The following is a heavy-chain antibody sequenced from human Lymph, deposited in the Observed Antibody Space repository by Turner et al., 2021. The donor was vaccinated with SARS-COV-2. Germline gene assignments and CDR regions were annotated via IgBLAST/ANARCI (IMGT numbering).Heavy chain of an antibody. CDR3: ARGASVTPDRYYYYYYGMDV. Sequence: QVQLVQSGAEVKKPGASVKVSCKASGYTFTGHYMHWVRQAPGQGVEWMGWSNPNSGDTNYAQKFQGRVTMTRDTSISTVYMELSRLRSDDTAVYYCARGASVTPDRYYYYYYGMDVWGQGTTVTVSS. J-gene: IGHJ6*02. D-gene: IGHD4-17*01. V-gene: IGHV1-2*02. CDR1: GYTFTGHY. CDR2: SNPNSGDT.